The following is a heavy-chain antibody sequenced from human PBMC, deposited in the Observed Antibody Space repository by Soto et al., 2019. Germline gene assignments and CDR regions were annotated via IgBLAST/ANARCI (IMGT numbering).Heavy chain of an antibody. CDR1: GYSFTSYW. D-gene: IGHD3-22*01. Sequence: SLKISCKGSGYSFTSYWIGWVRQMPGKGLEWMGIIYPGDSDTRYSPSFQGQVTISADKSISTAYLQWSSLKASDTAMYYCARSHYYDSSGYSPYYYGMDVWGQGTTVTVSS. CDR2: IYPGDSDT. CDR3: ARSHYYDSSGYSPYYYGMDV. J-gene: IGHJ6*02. V-gene: IGHV5-51*01.